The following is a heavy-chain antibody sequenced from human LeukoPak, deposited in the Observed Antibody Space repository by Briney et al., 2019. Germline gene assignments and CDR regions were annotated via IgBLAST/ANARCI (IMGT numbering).Heavy chain of an antibody. CDR1: GDTFTSYG. CDR2: ISAYNGNT. J-gene: IGHJ5*02. V-gene: IGHV1-18*01. Sequence: ASVKVSCKASGDTFTSYGISLVRQAPGQGLEWMGWISAYNGNTNYAQKLQGRVTMTTDTSTSTAYMELRSLRSDDTAVYYCARVSIVVNNWFDPWGQGTLVTVSS. D-gene: IGHD2-15*01. CDR3: ARVSIVVNNWFDP.